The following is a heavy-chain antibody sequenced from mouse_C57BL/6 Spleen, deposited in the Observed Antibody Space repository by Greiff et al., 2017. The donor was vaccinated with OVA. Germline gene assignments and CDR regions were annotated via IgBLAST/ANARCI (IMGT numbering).Heavy chain of an antibody. V-gene: IGHV14-4*01. Sequence: VQLQQSGAELVRPGASVKLSCTASGFNIKDDYMHWVMQRPEQGLEWIGWIDPENGDTEYAPKFQGKATITADTSSNTAYLQLSSLTSEDTAVYYCTTGGSPAWFAYWGQGTLVTVSA. CDR3: TTGGSPAWFAY. CDR1: GFNIKDDY. J-gene: IGHJ3*01. D-gene: IGHD1-1*02. CDR2: IDPENGDT.